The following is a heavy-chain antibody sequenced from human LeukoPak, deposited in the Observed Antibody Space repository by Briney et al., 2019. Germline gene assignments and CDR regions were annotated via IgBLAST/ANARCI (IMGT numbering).Heavy chain of an antibody. CDR1: GFTFDDYA. Sequence: GGSLRLSCAASGFTFDDYAMHWVRQAPGKGLEWVSGISWNSGSIGYADSVKGRFTISRDNAKNSLYLQMNSLRAEDTALYYCAKGYDYGDYYFDYWGQGTLVTVSS. D-gene: IGHD5-12*01. CDR2: ISWNSGSI. V-gene: IGHV3-9*01. CDR3: AKGYDYGDYYFDY. J-gene: IGHJ4*02.